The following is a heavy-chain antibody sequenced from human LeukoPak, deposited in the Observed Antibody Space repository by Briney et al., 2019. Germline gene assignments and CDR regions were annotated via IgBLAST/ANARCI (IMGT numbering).Heavy chain of an antibody. CDR2: IYTSGST. J-gene: IGHJ5*02. V-gene: IGHV4-4*07. CDR3: VRGYSTSSSVEWFDT. Sequence: RASETLSLTCTVSGGAISSYYWSWIRQPAGKGLEWIGRIYTSGSTKYNPSLKSRVTMSVDTSKNQFSLKLSSVTAADTAVYYCVRGYSTSSSVEWFDTWGRGTLVTVSS. CDR1: GGAISSYY. D-gene: IGHD6-6*01.